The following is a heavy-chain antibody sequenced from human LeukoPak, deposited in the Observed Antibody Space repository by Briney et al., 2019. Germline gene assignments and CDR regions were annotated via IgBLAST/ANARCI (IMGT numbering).Heavy chain of an antibody. CDR2: IYYSGST. Sequence: SETLSLTCTVSGGSISSYYWSWIRQPPGKGLEWIGYIYYSGSTNYNPSLKSRVTISVDTSKNQFSLKLSSVTAADTAVYYCARQGALATNWFDPWGQGTLVIVSS. CDR3: ARQGALATNWFDP. D-gene: IGHD1-1*01. V-gene: IGHV4-59*08. J-gene: IGHJ5*02. CDR1: GGSISSYY.